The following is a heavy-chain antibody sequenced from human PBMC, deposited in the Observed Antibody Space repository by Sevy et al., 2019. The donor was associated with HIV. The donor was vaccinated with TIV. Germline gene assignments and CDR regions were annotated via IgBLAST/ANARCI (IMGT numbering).Heavy chain of an antibody. D-gene: IGHD3-22*01. CDR2: SSGSGTSA. CDR3: AKAKRFDSSSWFDS. J-gene: IGHJ5*01. V-gene: IGHV3-23*01. CDR1: GFTFSSYA. Sequence: GGSLRLSCEVSGFTFSSYAMSWVRQAPGKGLEWVSRSSGSGTSAYYADSVKGRFTVSRDNSRNTLFLEMNDLRVEDTAIYYCAKAKRFDSSSWFDSWGPGTLVTVSS.